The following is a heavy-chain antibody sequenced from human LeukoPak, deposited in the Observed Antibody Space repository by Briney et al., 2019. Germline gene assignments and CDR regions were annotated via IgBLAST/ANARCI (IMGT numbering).Heavy chain of an antibody. D-gene: IGHD2-2*01. CDR3: ARDSGYVDY. Sequence: GGSLRLSCAASGFTFSNYNINWVRQAPGKGLEWVSSITTSGNYKYYVDSVKGRFTISRDNAKNSLYLQMNSLRVEDTAEYYCARDSGYVDYWGQGALVTVSS. J-gene: IGHJ4*02. V-gene: IGHV3-21*01. CDR1: GFTFSNYN. CDR2: ITTSGNYK.